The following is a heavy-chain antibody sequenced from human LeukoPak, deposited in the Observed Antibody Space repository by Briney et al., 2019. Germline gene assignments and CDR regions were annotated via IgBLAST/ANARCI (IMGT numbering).Heavy chain of an antibody. J-gene: IGHJ6*03. Sequence: PGGSLRLSCAASGVTFSRSWMTWVRQAPGKGLEWVANIKQDGSEKFYVDSVKARFTITRDNAKNSLYLQMNSLRAEDTAVYYCARDGGTAGTYYYYYMDVWGKGATVTVSS. CDR1: GVTFSRSW. CDR3: ARDGGTAGTYYYYYMDV. CDR2: IKQDGSEK. V-gene: IGHV3-7*01. D-gene: IGHD6-13*01.